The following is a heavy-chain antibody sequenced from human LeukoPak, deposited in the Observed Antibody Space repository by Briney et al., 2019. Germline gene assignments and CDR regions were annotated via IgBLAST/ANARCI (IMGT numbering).Heavy chain of an antibody. J-gene: IGHJ4*02. Sequence: GGSLRLSCAASGFTFSSYAMSWVRQAPGKGLEWVSAISGSGGSTYYADSVKGRFTISRDNSKNTMYLQMNSLRAEDTAVYYCAKDNDYIWGSYDSLFDYWGQGTLVTVSS. CDR1: GFTFSSYA. CDR2: ISGSGGST. CDR3: AKDNDYIWGSYDSLFDY. V-gene: IGHV3-23*01. D-gene: IGHD3-16*01.